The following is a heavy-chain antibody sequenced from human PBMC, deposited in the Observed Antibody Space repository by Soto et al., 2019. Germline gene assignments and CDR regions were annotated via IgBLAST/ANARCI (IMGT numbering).Heavy chain of an antibody. V-gene: IGHV3-11*01. J-gene: IGHJ4*02. Sequence: GGSLRLSCAASGFTFSDYHMSWIRQAPGKGLEWVSYISSSGSTIYYADSVKGRFTISRDNAKNSLYLQMNSLRAEDTAVYYCASVSSDGSSSYFDYWGQGTLVTVSS. CDR3: ASVSSDGSSSYFDY. CDR2: ISSSGSTI. D-gene: IGHD6-6*01. CDR1: GFTFSDYH.